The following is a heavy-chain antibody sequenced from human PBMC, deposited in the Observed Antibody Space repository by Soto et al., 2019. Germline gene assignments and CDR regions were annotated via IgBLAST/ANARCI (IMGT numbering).Heavy chain of an antibody. CDR3: ARTANWNYGMDV. CDR1: GGSIISGDYY. J-gene: IGHJ6*02. CDR2: IYYSGST. V-gene: IGHV4-30-4*01. D-gene: IGHD1-1*01. Sequence: PSETLSLTCTVSGGSIISGDYYWIWIRQPPGKGLEWIGYIYYSGSTHYNPSLKSRVTVSVDTSKNQFSLKLSSVTAADTAVYYCARTANWNYGMDVWGQGTTVTVSS.